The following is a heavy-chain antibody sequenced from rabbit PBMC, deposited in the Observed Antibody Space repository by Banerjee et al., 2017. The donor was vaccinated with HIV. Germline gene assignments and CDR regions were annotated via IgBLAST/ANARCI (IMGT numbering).Heavy chain of an antibody. J-gene: IGHJ4*01. CDR3: ARDPYASSSGYSYYFNL. CDR1: GFDFSSNA. D-gene: IGHD1-1*01. Sequence: QSLEESGGDLVKPGASLTLTCAASGFDFSSNAMCWVRQAPGKGLEWIACIAGGSSGSTYYASWAKGRFTISKTSSTTVTLQMTSLTAADTATYFCARDPYASSSGYSYYFNLRGQGTLVTVS. CDR2: IAGGSSGST. V-gene: IGHV1S40*01.